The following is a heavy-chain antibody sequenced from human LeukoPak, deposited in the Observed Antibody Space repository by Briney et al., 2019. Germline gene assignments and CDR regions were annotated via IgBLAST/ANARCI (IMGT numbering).Heavy chain of an antibody. V-gene: IGHV6-1*01. J-gene: IGHJ5*02. CDR2: TYYRSKWYN. CDR1: GDSVSSNSAA. CDR3: ARGPRGRWLQLLTGINWFDP. Sequence: SQTLSLTCAISGDSVSSNSAAWNWIRQSPSRGLEWLGRTYYRSKWYNDYAVSVKSRITINPDTSKNQFSLQLSSVTAADTAVYYCARGPRGRWLQLLTGINWFDPWGQGTLVTVSS. D-gene: IGHD5-24*01.